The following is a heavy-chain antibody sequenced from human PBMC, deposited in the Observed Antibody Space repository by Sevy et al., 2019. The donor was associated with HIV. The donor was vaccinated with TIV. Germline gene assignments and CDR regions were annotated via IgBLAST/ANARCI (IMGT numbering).Heavy chain of an antibody. CDR2: IKRDGGEK. CDR1: GFTFSSYW. J-gene: IGHJ6*02. V-gene: IGHV3-7*03. Sequence: GGSLRLSCAASGFTFSSYWMSWVRQAPGKGLEWVSNIKRDGGEKYYADSVKGRFTISRDNAKNELYLQMNSLRAEDTGVYDSAIDCSSSSVLCGLDVWGQGTTVTVSS. CDR3: AIDCSSSSVLCGLDV. D-gene: IGHD2-2*01.